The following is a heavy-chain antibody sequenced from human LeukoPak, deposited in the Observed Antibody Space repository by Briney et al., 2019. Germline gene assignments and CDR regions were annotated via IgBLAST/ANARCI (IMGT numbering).Heavy chain of an antibody. CDR1: GFTVSSNY. CDR3: ARDGDSGSYSTFDY. D-gene: IGHD1-26*01. J-gene: IGHJ4*02. V-gene: IGHV3-53*01. Sequence: PGGSLRLSCAVSGFTVSSNYMSWVRQAPGKGLEWVSVIYGGGDTHYADSVKGRFTISRDNSKNTVYLQMNSLTAEDTAVYYCARDGDSGSYSTFDYWGQGTLVTASS. CDR2: IYGGGDT.